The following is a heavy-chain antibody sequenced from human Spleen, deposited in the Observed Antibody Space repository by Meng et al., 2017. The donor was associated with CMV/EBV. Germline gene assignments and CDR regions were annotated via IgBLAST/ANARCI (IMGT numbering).Heavy chain of an antibody. CDR1: GFTCSSYA. CDR2: ISYDGSNK. CDR3: ARDSTPAYDFWSGTGGYFDY. V-gene: IGHV3-30-3*01. Sequence: GGSLRLSCAASGFTCSSYAMHWVRQAPGKGLEWVAVISYDGSNKDYADYVKGRFTISRDNSKNTLYLQMNSLRAEDTAVYYCARDSTPAYDFWSGTGGYFDYWGQGTLVTVSS. J-gene: IGHJ4*02. D-gene: IGHD3-3*01.